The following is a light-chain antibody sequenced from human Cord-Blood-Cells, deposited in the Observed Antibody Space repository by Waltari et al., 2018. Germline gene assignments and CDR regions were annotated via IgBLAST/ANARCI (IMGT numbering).Light chain of an antibody. J-gene: IGKJ2*01. CDR1: QSVSSN. V-gene: IGKV3-15*01. Sequence: EIVMTQSPATLSVSPAERATLPCRASQSVSSNLAWYQQKPGQAPRLLIYGASTRATGIPARFSGSGSGTEFTLTISSLQSEDFAVYYCQQYNNWPMYTFGQGTKLEIK. CDR3: QQYNNWPMYT. CDR2: GAS.